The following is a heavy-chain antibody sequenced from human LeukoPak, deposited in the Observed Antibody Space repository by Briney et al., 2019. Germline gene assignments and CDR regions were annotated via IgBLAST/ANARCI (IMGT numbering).Heavy chain of an antibody. V-gene: IGHV3-21*01. Sequence: SGGSLRLSCAASGFTFSSYSMNWVRQAPGKGLEWVSSISSSSYIYYADSVKGRFTISRDNAKNSLYLQMNSLRAEDTAVYYCGRDVSGYDSAYYFDYWGQGTLVTVSS. CDR1: GFTFSSYS. CDR3: GRDVSGYDSAYYFDY. J-gene: IGHJ4*02. D-gene: IGHD5-12*01. CDR2: ISSSSYI.